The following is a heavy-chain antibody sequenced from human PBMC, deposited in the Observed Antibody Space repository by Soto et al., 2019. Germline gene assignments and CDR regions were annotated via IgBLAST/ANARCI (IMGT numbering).Heavy chain of an antibody. D-gene: IGHD2-21*01. V-gene: IGHV4-39*01. CDR1: GGSISKSNYF. CDR3: ARLGWGNGDSDY. J-gene: IGHJ4*02. CDR2: ILYSGTT. Sequence: QLQLQESGPGLVKSSETLSLTCTVSGGSISKSNYFWGWIRQAPGKGLEWIASILYSGTTSYNSSLKSRVAISVDPSKNQFSLELNSVTAADTAVYYCARLGWGNGDSDYWGQGTLVTVSS.